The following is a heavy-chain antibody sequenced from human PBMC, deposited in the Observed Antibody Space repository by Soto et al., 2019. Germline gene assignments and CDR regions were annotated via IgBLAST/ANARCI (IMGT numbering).Heavy chain of an antibody. V-gene: IGHV1-2*04. D-gene: IGHD3-16*02. Sequence: QVQLVQSGAEVKKPGASVKVSCKASGYTFTGYYMHWVRQAPGQGLEWMGWINPNSGGTNYEQKLQGCVTMTRQTFISAGYLDLGSLRSDDGAVYYCAGDLGRLGELSFPAYYYYCMDVWGQGATVTFAS. CDR3: AGDLGRLGELSFPAYYYYCMDV. J-gene: IGHJ6*02. CDR2: INPNSGGT. CDR1: GYTFTGYY.